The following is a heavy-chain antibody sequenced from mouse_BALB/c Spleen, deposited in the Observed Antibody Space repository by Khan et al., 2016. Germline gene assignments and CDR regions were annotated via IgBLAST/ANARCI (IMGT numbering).Heavy chain of an antibody. Sequence: EVQLQESGPELVKPGASVKISCKASGYSFIGYFMNWVMQSHGKSLEWIGRINPYNGDTFYDQKFKGKATLTVDKSSSTAHMELRSLASEDSAVYYCARDYGSPRGAMDYWGQGTSVTVSS. V-gene: IGHV1-20*02. CDR3: ARDYGSPRGAMDY. D-gene: IGHD1-1*01. J-gene: IGHJ4*01. CDR1: GYSFIGYF. CDR2: INPYNGDT.